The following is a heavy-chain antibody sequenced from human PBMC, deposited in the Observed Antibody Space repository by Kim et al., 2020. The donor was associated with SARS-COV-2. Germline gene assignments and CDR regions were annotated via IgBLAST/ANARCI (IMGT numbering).Heavy chain of an antibody. D-gene: IGHD2-8*01. CDR1: GFTFSNYG. CDR2: IKQDGSDK. J-gene: IGHJ4*02. CDR3: AREQYAVNTGIFEY. Sequence: GGSRRLSCAASGFTFSNYGMSWVRQAPGKGLEWVANIKQDGSDKNYADSVKGRFSISRDNAKNSMSLQMNSVRAEDTAVYYCAREQYAVNTGIFEYGGQG. V-gene: IGHV3-7*01.